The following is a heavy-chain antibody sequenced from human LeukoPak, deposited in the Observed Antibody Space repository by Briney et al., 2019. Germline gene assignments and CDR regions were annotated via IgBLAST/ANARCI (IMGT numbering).Heavy chain of an antibody. CDR1: GGSISSGSYD. V-gene: IGHV4-61*02. Sequence: PSQTLSLTCTVSGGSISSGSYDWSWIRQPAGKGLEWIGRIYTSGSNNYHPSLKSRVTISVDTSKYQFSLKLSSVTAADTAVYYCAREVLWFGEFYPEYWGQGTLVTVSS. CDR2: IYTSGSN. D-gene: IGHD3-10*01. J-gene: IGHJ4*02. CDR3: AREVLWFGEFYPEY.